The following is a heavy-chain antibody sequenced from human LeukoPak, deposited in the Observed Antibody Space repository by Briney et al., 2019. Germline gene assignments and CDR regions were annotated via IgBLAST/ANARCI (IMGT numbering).Heavy chain of an antibody. Sequence: PGGSLRLSCAASGFTFSSYWMSWVRQAPGKGLEWVANIKQDGSEKYYVDSVKGRFTISRDNAKNSLYLQMNSLRAEDTAVYYCARDSSNYYDSSGYYPDLIYYYYGMDVWGQGTTVTVSS. V-gene: IGHV3-7*01. CDR2: IKQDGSEK. CDR1: GFTFSSYW. CDR3: ARDSSNYYDSSGYYPDLIYYYYGMDV. J-gene: IGHJ6*02. D-gene: IGHD3-22*01.